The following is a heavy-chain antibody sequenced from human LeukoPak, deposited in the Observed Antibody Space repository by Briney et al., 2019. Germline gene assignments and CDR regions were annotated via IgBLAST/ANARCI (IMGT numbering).Heavy chain of an antibody. Sequence: ASVKVSFKASAGTFTSYAISWVRQAPGQGLEWMGGIIPIFGTANYAQKFQGRVTITADKSTSTAYMELSSLRSEDTAVYYCARDESGSGSYFDYWGQGTLVTVSS. CDR1: AGTFTSYA. J-gene: IGHJ4*02. V-gene: IGHV1-69*06. D-gene: IGHD3-10*01. CDR2: IIPIFGTA. CDR3: ARDESGSGSYFDY.